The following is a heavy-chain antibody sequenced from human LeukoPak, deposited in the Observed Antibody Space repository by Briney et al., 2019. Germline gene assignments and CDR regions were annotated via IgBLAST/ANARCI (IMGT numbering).Heavy chain of an antibody. J-gene: IGHJ4*02. D-gene: IGHD3-22*01. Sequence: PSETLSLTCAVYGGSFSGYYWSWIRQPPGKGLEWIGEINHSGSTNYNPSIKSRVTISVDTSKNQFSLNLTSVTAADTAVYYCARGHYYDTRLDYWGQGTLVTASS. V-gene: IGHV4-34*01. CDR2: INHSGST. CDR1: GGSFSGYY. CDR3: ARGHYYDTRLDY.